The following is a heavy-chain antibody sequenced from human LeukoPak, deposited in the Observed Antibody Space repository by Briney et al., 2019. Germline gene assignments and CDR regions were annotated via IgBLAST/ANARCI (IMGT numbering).Heavy chain of an antibody. CDR2: ISWNSGSI. CDR1: GYTFDDYA. J-gene: IGHJ4*02. CDR3: AKGHTYGLGESYLDF. Sequence: GGSLRLSCEASGYTFDDYAMHWVRQAPGKGLQWVSGISWNSGSIGYADSVKGRFSISRDNGKNSLYLQMDSLTTEDTALYYCAKGHTYGLGESYLDFWGQGTLVSVSS. V-gene: IGHV3-9*01. D-gene: IGHD5-18*01.